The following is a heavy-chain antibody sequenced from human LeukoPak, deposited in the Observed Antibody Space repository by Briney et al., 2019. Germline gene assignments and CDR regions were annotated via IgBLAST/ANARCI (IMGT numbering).Heavy chain of an antibody. CDR2: IKQDGSEK. V-gene: IGHV3-7*01. CDR3: ARDVYSGYYTNDY. D-gene: IGHD3-3*01. Sequence: PGGSLRLSCAGSGFIFSRHSMNWVRQAPGKGLEWVANIKQDGSEKYYVDSVKGRFTISRDNAKNSLYLQMNSLRAEDTAVYYCARDVYSGYYTNDYWGQGTLVTVSS. CDR1: GFIFSRHS. J-gene: IGHJ4*02.